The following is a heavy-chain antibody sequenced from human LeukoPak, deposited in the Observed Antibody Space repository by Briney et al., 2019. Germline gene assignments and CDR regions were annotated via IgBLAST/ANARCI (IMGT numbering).Heavy chain of an antibody. CDR2: MNPNSGNT. Sequence: ASVKVSCKASGYTFTSYDINWVRQATGQGLEWMGWMNPNSGNTGYAQKFQGRVTMTRNTSISTAYMELSSLRSEDTAAYYCARGDIVVVPAAGYYYYYGMDVWGQGTTVTVSS. CDR3: ARGDIVVVPAAGYYYYYGMDV. J-gene: IGHJ6*02. CDR1: GYTFTSYD. V-gene: IGHV1-8*01. D-gene: IGHD2-2*01.